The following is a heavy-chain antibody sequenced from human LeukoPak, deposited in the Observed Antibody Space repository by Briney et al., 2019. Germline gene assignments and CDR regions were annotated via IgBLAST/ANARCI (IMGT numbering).Heavy chain of an antibody. Sequence: PSETLSLTCTVSGGSISSYYWNWIRQPPGKGLEWIGYIYYSGSTNYNPSLKSRVTISVDTSENQLSLKLSSVTAADTAVYYCARENTIFGVVSPFDYWGQGTLVTVSS. CDR1: GGSISSYY. J-gene: IGHJ4*02. D-gene: IGHD3-3*01. CDR2: IYYSGST. CDR3: ARENTIFGVVSPFDY. V-gene: IGHV4-59*12.